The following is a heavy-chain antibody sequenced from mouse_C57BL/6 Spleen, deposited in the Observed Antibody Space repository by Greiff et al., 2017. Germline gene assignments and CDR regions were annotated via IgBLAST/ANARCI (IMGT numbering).Heavy chain of an antibody. CDR2: IKPYNGGT. J-gene: IGHJ3*01. D-gene: IGHD3-2*02. CDR3: ARVDSSGPFAY. Sequence: VQLQQSGPVLVKPGASVKMSCKASGYTFTDYYMNWVKQSHGKSLEWIGVIKPYNGGTSYNQKFKGKVTLTVDKSSSTAYMELNSLTSEDSAVYYCARVDSSGPFAYWGQGTLVTVSA. V-gene: IGHV1-19*01. CDR1: GYTFTDYY.